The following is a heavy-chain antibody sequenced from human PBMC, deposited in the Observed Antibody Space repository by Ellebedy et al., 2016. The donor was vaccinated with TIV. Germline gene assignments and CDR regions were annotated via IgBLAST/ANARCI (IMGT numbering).Heavy chain of an antibody. J-gene: IGHJ3*02. CDR3: ARVVWQQPVSYASDI. Sequence: MPSETLSLTCTVSGGSIRSSSYYWGWIRQPPGKGLEWIGSIYYSGSTYYNPSLKSRVTISVDTSKNHFSLRLTSVTAADTAVFYCARVVWQQPVSYASDIWGQGTMVTVSS. D-gene: IGHD6-13*01. CDR2: IYYSGST. V-gene: IGHV4-39*02. CDR1: GGSIRSSSYY.